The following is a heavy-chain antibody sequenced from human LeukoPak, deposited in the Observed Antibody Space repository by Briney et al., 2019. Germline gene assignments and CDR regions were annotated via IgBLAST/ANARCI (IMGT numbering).Heavy chain of an antibody. V-gene: IGHV4-34*01. Sequence: SETLSLTCAVYGGSFSGYYWSWIRRPPGKGLEWIGEINHSGSTNYNPSLKSRVTISVDTSKNQFSLKLSSVTAADTAVYYCARGGRYCSGGSCPKYYYYYMDVWGKGTTVTVSS. CDR3: ARGGRYCSGGSCPKYYYYYMDV. J-gene: IGHJ6*03. CDR2: INHSGST. D-gene: IGHD2-15*01. CDR1: GGSFSGYY.